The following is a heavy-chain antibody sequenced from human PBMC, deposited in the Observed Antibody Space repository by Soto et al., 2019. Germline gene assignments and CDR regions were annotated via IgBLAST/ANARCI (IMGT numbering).Heavy chain of an antibody. CDR2: TYYRSKWYN. CDR3: ASDRCITIFGLVMLTNWFDP. J-gene: IGHJ5*02. CDR1: GDSVSSNSAA. V-gene: IGHV6-1*01. D-gene: IGHD3-3*01. Sequence: PSQTLSLTCAISGDSVSSNSAAWNWIRQSPSRGLEWLGRTYYRSKWYNDYAVSVKSRITINPDTSKKQFFLYLNFVAANDTSVYYCASDRCITIFGLVMLTNWFDPWGQGTLVTVSS.